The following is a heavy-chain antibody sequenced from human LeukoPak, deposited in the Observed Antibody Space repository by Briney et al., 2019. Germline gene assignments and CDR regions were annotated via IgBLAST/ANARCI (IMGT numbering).Heavy chain of an antibody. CDR3: ARDALSVLYYYYGMDV. CDR1: GFTFSNYW. CDR2: IKQDGSEK. J-gene: IGHJ6*02. D-gene: IGHD3-10*01. V-gene: IGHV3-7*01. Sequence: GGSLRLSCAVSGFTFSNYWMIWARQTPGKGLEWVANIKQDGSEKYYVDSVKGRFTISRDNAKNSLYLQMNSLRAEDTAVYYCARDALSVLYYYYGMDVWGQGTTVTVSS.